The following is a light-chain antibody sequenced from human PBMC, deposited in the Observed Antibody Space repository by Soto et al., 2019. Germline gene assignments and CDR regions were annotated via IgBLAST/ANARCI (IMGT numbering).Light chain of an antibody. CDR3: QAWDSSTAKDVV. Sequence: SYELTQPPSVSVSPGQTASMTCSGDKLGDKYACWYQQKPGQSPVLVIYQDSKRPSGIPERFSGSNSGNTATLTISGTQAMDEADYYCQAWDSSTAKDVVFGGGTKLTVL. J-gene: IGLJ2*01. CDR2: QDS. CDR1: KLGDKY. V-gene: IGLV3-1*01.